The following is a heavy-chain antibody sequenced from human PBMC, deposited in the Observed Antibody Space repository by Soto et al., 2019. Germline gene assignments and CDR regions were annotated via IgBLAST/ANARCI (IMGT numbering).Heavy chain of an antibody. J-gene: IGHJ5*02. CDR3: AHSPASREPREVPTDWFDP. D-gene: IGHD1-1*01. Sequence: SGPTLVQPTQTLTLTCTFSGFSLSTSGVGVGWIRQPPGKALEWLALIYWDDDKRYSPSLKSRLTITKDTSKNQVVLTMTNMDPVDTATYYCAHSPASREPREVPTDWFDPWGQGTLVTVSS. CDR2: IYWDDDK. CDR1: GFSLSTSGVG. V-gene: IGHV2-5*02.